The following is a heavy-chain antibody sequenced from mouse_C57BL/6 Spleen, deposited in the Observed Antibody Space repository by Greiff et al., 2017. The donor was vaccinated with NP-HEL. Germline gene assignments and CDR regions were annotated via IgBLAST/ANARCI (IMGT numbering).Heavy chain of an antibody. V-gene: IGHV1-31*01. D-gene: IGHD2-4*01. CDR3: AVYDYDGAMDY. CDR2: IYPYNGVS. J-gene: IGHJ4*01. CDR1: GYSFTGYY. Sequence: EVMLVESGPELVKPGASVKISCKASGYSFTGYYMHWVKQSHGNILDWIGYIYPYNGVSSYNQKFKGKATLTVDKSSSTAYMELRSLTSEDSAVYYCAVYDYDGAMDYWGQGTSVTVSS.